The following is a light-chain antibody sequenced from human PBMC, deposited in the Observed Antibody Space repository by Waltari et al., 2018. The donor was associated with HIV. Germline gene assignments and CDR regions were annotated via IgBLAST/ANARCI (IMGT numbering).Light chain of an antibody. Sequence: EIEMTKSTDSLAVSLGERATINCKSSQSGLYSSNNKNLLAWYQQKPGRPPYLLIYWASTRDSGVPDRFSGSGSGTDFALTISSLQAEDVGVYYCQQFRNTPNSFGQGTKLEIK. CDR3: QQFRNTPNS. V-gene: IGKV4-1*01. J-gene: IGKJ2*03. CDR1: QSGLYSSNNKNL. CDR2: WAS.